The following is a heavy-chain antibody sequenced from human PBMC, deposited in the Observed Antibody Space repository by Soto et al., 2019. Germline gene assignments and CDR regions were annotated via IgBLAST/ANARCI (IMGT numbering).Heavy chain of an antibody. CDR2: IIPIFGTA. Sequence: QVQLVQSGAEVKKPGSSVKVSCKASGGTFSSYAISWVRQAPGQGLEWMGGIIPIFGTANYAQKFQGRVTITADESTSTAYMELSSLRSEDTAVYYCAKDLYVSSRYYHWVGSAFDIWGQGTMVTVSS. V-gene: IGHV1-69*01. J-gene: IGHJ3*02. CDR1: GGTFSSYA. CDR3: AKDLYVSSRYYHWVGSAFDI. D-gene: IGHD3-22*01.